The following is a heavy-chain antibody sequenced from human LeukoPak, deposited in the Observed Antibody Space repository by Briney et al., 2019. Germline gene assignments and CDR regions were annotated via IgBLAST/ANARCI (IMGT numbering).Heavy chain of an antibody. J-gene: IGHJ4*02. D-gene: IGHD6-13*01. Sequence: SETLSLTCNVSGDSITDYYWSWIRQPPGKGLEWIGFIYHSGNTNYNPSLASRVTLSLDTSKTQLSLRLTSVTAADTAVYYCAREEGIAAAGALEYWGQGIMVTVSS. CDR2: IYHSGNT. V-gene: IGHV4-59*01. CDR3: AREEGIAAAGALEY. CDR1: GDSITDYY.